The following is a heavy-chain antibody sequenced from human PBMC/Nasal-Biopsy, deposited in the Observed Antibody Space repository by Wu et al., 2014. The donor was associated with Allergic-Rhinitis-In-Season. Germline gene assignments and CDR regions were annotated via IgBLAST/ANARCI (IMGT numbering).Heavy chain of an antibody. CDR3: ARGYSGGAYVPGY. Sequence: TLSLTCTVSGGSISSSTYYWGWIRQPPGKGLEWIGSIYYSGSTYYNPSLQSRVTMTVDTSENQFSLKLDSVTAADTAVYYCARGYSGGAYVPGYWGQGILVTVSS. J-gene: IGHJ4*02. CDR1: GGSISSSTYY. V-gene: IGHV4-39*07. D-gene: IGHD5-12*01. CDR2: IYYSGST.